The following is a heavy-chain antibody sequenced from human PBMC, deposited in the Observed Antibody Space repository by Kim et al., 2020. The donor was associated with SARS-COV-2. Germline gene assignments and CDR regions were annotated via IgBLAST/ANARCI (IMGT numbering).Heavy chain of an antibody. D-gene: IGHD3-10*02. Sequence: AQKFQGRVTMTRSTSIGTAYLELSSLRSEDTAVYYCARYVRTAETRGLDVWGQGTTVTVSS. J-gene: IGHJ6*02. CDR3: ARYVRTAETRGLDV. V-gene: IGHV1-8*01.